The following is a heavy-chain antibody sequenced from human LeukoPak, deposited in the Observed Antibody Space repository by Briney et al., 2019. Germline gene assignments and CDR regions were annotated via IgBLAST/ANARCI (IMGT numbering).Heavy chain of an antibody. CDR3: AGISLGAIWGYYYGMDV. V-gene: IGHV1-69*13. Sequence: GASVKVSCKASGGTFISYSISWVRQAPGQGLEWMGGIIPIFDTADYAQKFQGRVTITADESTSTAYMELSSLRSEDTAVFYCAGISLGAIWGYYYGMDVWGQGTTVTVSS. CDR1: GGTFISYS. J-gene: IGHJ6*02. CDR2: IIPIFDTA. D-gene: IGHD1-26*01.